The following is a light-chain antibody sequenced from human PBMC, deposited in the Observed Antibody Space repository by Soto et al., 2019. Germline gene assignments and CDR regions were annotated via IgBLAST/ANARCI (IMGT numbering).Light chain of an antibody. CDR3: SSATNTDTLVV. CDR1: SSDVGRYNL. J-gene: IGLJ2*01. V-gene: IGLV2-14*02. Sequence: QSVLTQPASVSGSPGQSITISCTGTSSDVGRYNLVSWYQHHPGKAPKLILYEGSKRPSGISNRFSGSKSGNTASLTISGLQPEDEANYFCSSATNTDTLVVFGGGTQLTVL. CDR2: EGS.